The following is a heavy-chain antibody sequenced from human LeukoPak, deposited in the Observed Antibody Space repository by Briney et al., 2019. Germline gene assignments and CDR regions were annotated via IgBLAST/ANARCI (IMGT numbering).Heavy chain of an antibody. V-gene: IGHV4-59*01. J-gene: IGHJ4*02. Sequence: SETLSLTCTVSGGSISSYYWSWIRQPPGKGLEWIGYIYYSGSTNYNPSLKSRVTISVDTSKNQFSLKLRSVTAADTAVYYCARRSGIVGATEDYWGQGTLVTVSS. CDR3: ARRSGIVGATEDY. CDR2: IYYSGST. D-gene: IGHD1-26*01. CDR1: GGSISSYY.